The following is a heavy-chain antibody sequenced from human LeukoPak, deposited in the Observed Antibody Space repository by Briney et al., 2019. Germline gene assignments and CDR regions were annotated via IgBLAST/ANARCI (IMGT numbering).Heavy chain of an antibody. J-gene: IGHJ4*02. V-gene: IGHV3-15*01. CDR2: IRSNTDGGTT. Sequence: PGGSLRLSCSASGFTFSDYTINWVRQAPGKGLEWVGRIRSNTDGGTTDYAAPVKGRFTISRDDSKYTLYLQMNSLKTEDTAIYYCTTGFFVADHCWGQGTLVTVSS. CDR3: TTGFFVADHC. D-gene: IGHD1-14*01. CDR1: GFTFSDYT.